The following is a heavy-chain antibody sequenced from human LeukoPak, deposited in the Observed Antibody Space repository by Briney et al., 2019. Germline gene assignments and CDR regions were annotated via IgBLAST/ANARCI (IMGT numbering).Heavy chain of an antibody. V-gene: IGHV4-4*07. Sequence: SETQSLTCTVSGGSISSYYWSWIRQPAGKGLEWIGRIYTSGSTNYNPSLKSRVTMSVDTSKNQFSLKLSSVTAADTAVYYCARDYSSSWYGGFDPWGQGTLVTVSS. CDR1: GGSISSYY. CDR2: IYTSGST. J-gene: IGHJ5*02. CDR3: ARDYSSSWYGGFDP. D-gene: IGHD6-13*01.